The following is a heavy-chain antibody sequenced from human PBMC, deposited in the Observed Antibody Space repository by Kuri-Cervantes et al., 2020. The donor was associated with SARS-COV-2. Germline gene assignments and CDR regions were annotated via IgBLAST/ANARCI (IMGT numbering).Heavy chain of an antibody. CDR1: GFTFNTYA. V-gene: IGHV3-30*04. CDR2: ISYDGSNK. J-gene: IGHJ3*02. Sequence: GESLKISCAASGFTFNTYAMHWVRQAPGKGLEWVAVISYDGSNKYYADSVKGRFTISRDNSKNTLYLQMNSLRAEDTAVYYCARPGTMIPRDAFDIWGQGTMVTVSS. CDR3: ARPGTMIPRDAFDI. D-gene: IGHD3-22*01.